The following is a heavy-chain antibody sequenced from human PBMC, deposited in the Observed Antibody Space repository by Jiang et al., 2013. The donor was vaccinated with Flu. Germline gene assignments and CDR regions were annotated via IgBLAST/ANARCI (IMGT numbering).Heavy chain of an antibody. J-gene: IGHJ1*01. CDR2: ISYSGIT. CDR1: GGSITNDNYY. V-gene: IGHV4-39*01. Sequence: LLKPSETLSLTCTVSGGSITNDNYYWAWVRQSPGKGLEWIATISYSGITYFNPSFKSRVTISRDTSKNQFSLSLSFVTAADTAVYYCSRPIVPGYIQSWGLGTLVTVSS. CDR3: SRPIVPGYIQS. D-gene: IGHD2-2*02.